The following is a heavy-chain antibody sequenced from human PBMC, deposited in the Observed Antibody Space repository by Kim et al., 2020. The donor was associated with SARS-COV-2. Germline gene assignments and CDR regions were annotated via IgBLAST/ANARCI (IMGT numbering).Heavy chain of an antibody. CDR2: ISPSNGGT. V-gene: IGHV1-2*05. CDR3: ARGLAVAGSNAFDI. CDR1: GYTFSDHY. D-gene: IGHD6-19*01. Sequence: ASVKVSCKASGYTFSDHYLHWARQAPGQGLDWMGRISPSNGGTVSAQKFLGRVTMTRDTSISTVYMEVSSLTFDDTVVYYCARGLAVAGSNAFDIWGQGTIVTVSS. J-gene: IGHJ3*02.